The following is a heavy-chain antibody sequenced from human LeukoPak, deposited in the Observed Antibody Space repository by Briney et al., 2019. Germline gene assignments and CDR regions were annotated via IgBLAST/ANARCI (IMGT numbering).Heavy chain of an antibody. Sequence: GGSLRLSCAASGFTLSSYRMNWVRQAPGKGLEWVSGISWNSGSIGYADSVKGRFTISRDNAKNSLYLQMNSLRAEDTALYYCAKSAYSSGWYGGWFDPWGQGTLVTVSS. CDR2: ISWNSGSI. CDR3: AKSAYSSGWYGGWFDP. D-gene: IGHD6-19*01. CDR1: GFTLSSYR. J-gene: IGHJ5*02. V-gene: IGHV3-9*01.